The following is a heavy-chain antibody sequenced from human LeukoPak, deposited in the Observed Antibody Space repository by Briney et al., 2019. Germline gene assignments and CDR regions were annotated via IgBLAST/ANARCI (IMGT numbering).Heavy chain of an antibody. CDR3: ARIDIVVVPAAHMDV. D-gene: IGHD2-2*01. V-gene: IGHV1-18*01. CDR2: ISAYNGNT. Sequence: GASVKVSCKASGYTFTSYGISWVRQAPGQGLEWMGWISAYNGNTNYAQKLQGRVTMTTDTSTSTAYMELRSLRSDDTAVYYCARIDIVVVPAAHMDVWGKGTTVTVSS. CDR1: GYTFTSYG. J-gene: IGHJ6*03.